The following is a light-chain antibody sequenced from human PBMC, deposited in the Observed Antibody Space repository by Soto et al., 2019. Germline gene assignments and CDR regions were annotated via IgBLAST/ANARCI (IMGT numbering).Light chain of an antibody. CDR3: QQYGSSRWT. V-gene: IGKV3-20*01. Sequence: EIVLTQSPGTLSLSPGERATLSCRASQSVSSSYFAWYQQNRGQAPRPLLYGASSMAPGIPDRFGGSGSGTDFTLAISTLEPEDCAVYYCQQYGSSRWTFGQGTKVEIK. J-gene: IGKJ1*01. CDR1: QSVSSSY. CDR2: GAS.